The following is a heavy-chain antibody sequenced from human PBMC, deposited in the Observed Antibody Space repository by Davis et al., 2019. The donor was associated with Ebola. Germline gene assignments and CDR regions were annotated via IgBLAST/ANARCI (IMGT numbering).Heavy chain of an antibody. Sequence: GESLKISCAASGFTVSSNYMSWVRQAPGKGLEWVSVIYSGGSTYYADSVKGRLTISRHNSKNTLYLQMNSLRAEDTAVYYCARYGYSYGYGYWGQGTLVTVSS. J-gene: IGHJ4*02. D-gene: IGHD5-18*01. CDR1: GFTVSSNY. CDR2: IYSGGST. CDR3: ARYGYSYGYGY. V-gene: IGHV3-53*04.